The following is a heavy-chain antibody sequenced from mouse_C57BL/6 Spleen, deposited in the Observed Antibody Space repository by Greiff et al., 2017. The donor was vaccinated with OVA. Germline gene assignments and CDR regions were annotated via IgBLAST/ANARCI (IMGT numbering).Heavy chain of an antibody. CDR3: ARRITTDQYFDV. J-gene: IGHJ1*03. D-gene: IGHD1-1*01. V-gene: IGHV1-39*01. CDR2: INPNYGTT. CDR1: GYSFTDYN. Sequence: EVQLQQSGPELVKPGASVKISCKASGYSFTDYNMNWVKQSTGKSLEWIGVINPNYGTTSYNQKFKGKATLTVDQSSSTAYMQLNSQTSEDDAVYNCARRITTDQYFDVWGTGTTVTVSS.